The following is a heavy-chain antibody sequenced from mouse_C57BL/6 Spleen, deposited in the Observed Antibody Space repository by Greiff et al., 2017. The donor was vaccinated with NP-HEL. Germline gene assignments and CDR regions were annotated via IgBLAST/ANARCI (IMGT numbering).Heavy chain of an antibody. D-gene: IGHD1-1*01. CDR1: GFTFTSYC. CDR2: ISRGGSYT. CDR3: ASLLLRGYDFDY. J-gene: IGHJ2*01. V-gene: IGHV5-6*01. Sequence: EVHLVESGGDLVKPGGSLKLSCAASGFTFTSYCMSWVRPTPDKRLEWVATISRGGSYTYYPDSVQGRFTLSRDKAKNTLYMQMSSLKSEDTAMYYCASLLLRGYDFDYWGQGTTLTVSS.